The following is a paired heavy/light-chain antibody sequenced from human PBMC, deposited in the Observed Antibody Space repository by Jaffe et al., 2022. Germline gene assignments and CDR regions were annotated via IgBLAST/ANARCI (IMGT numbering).Heavy chain of an antibody. CDR2: IYHSGST. J-gene: IGHJ4*02. V-gene: IGHV4-38-2*01. CDR1: GYSISSGYY. CDR3: ARLTKKKTVRGVIPNYFDY. Sequence: QVQLQESGPGLVKPSETLSLTCAVSGYSISSGYYWGWIRQPPGKGLEWIGSIYHSGSTYYNPSLKSRVTISVDTSKNQFSLKLSSVTAADTAVYYCARLTKKKTVRGVIPNYFDYWGQGTLVTVSS. D-gene: IGHD3-10*01.
Light chain of an antibody. J-gene: IGKJ3*01. CDR3: QQYYSFPT. CDR2: AAS. V-gene: IGKV1D-8*02. Sequence: AIWMTQSPSLLSASTGDRVTISCRMSQGISSYLAWYQQKPGKAPELLIYAASTLQSGVPSRFSGSGSGTDFTLTISCLQSEDFATYYCQQYYSFPTFGPGTKVDIK. CDR1: QGISSY.